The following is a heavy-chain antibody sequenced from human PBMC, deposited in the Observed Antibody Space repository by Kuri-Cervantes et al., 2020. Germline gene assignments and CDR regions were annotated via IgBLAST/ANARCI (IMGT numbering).Heavy chain of an antibody. Sequence: SQTLSLTCAVSGGSINSGGYSWSWIRQPPGKGLEWIGYIYRSGSTYSNPSLWSRVTISVDRSNNQFSLKLSSVTAADTAVYYCARGSESYYNVWFDPWGQGTLVTVSS. CDR2: IYRSGST. V-gene: IGHV4-30-2*02. CDR3: ARGSESYYNVWFDP. CDR1: GGSINSGGYS. J-gene: IGHJ5*02. D-gene: IGHD3-10*01.